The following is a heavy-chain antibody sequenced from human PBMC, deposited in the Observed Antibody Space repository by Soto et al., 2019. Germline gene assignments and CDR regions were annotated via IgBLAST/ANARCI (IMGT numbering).Heavy chain of an antibody. CDR2: ISYDGSNK. CDR3: AKDHRGYSYGAIDY. D-gene: IGHD5-18*01. CDR1: GFIFSSYG. V-gene: IGHV3-30*18. J-gene: IGHJ4*02. Sequence: PVGSLRLSCAASGFIFSSYGMHWVRQAPGKGLEWVAVISYDGSNKYYADSVKGRFTISRDNSKNTLYLQMNSLRAEDTAVYYCAKDHRGYSYGAIDYWGQGTLVTVSS.